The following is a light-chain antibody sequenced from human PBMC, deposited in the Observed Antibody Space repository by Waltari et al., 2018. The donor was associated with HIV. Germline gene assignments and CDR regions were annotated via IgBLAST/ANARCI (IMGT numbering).Light chain of an antibody. CDR3: QQSYSTLALT. CDR2: AAS. Sequence: DIQMTQSPSSLSVSVGDRVTITCRASQSINTYLNWYQHKPGRAPKLPIYAASTLQTGVPSRFSGSGSGTDFSLTISSLQPEDFATYYCQQSYSTLALTFGGGTRVDMK. CDR1: QSINTY. V-gene: IGKV1-39*01. J-gene: IGKJ4*01.